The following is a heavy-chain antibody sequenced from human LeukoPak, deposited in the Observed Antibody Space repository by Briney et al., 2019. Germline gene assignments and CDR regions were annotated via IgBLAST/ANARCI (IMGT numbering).Heavy chain of an antibody. J-gene: IGHJ3*02. D-gene: IGHD6-13*01. V-gene: IGHV7-4-1*02. Sequence: ASVKVSCKASGYTFTSYAMNWVRQAPGQGLEWMGWINTNTGNPTYAQGFTGRFVFSLDTSVSTAYLQISSLEAEDTAVYYCARGDIAAAGTQSAFDIWGQGTMVTVSS. CDR1: GYTFTSYA. CDR2: INTNTGNP. CDR3: ARGDIAAAGTQSAFDI.